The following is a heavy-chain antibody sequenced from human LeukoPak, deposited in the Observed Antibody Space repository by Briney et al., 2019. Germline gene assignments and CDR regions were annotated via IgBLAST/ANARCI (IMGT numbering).Heavy chain of an antibody. CDR3: ARHGDYLYYFDY. CDR1: GDSISSNY. V-gene: IGHV4-59*08. Sequence: SETLSLTCTVSGDSISSNYWSWVRQSPGKGLEWIAYIDYSGSTNYNPSLKSRVTISVDTSKNQFSLKLSSVTAADTAVYYCARHGDYLYYFDYWGQGTLVTVSS. CDR2: IDYSGST. D-gene: IGHD4-17*01. J-gene: IGHJ4*02.